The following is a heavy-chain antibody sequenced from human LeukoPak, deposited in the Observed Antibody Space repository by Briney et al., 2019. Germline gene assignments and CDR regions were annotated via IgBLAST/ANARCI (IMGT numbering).Heavy chain of an antibody. V-gene: IGHV3-72*01. CDR2: SRNKDNSYTT. Sequence: SGGSLRLSCAASGFIFSDHYLDWVRQAPGKGLEWVGRSRNKDNSYTTEYAASVKGRFTISRDNAKNSLYLQMNSLRAEDTALYYCAARRYYDILMEDVWGQGTTVTVSS. CDR1: GFIFSDHY. D-gene: IGHD3-9*01. CDR3: AARRYYDILMEDV. J-gene: IGHJ6*02.